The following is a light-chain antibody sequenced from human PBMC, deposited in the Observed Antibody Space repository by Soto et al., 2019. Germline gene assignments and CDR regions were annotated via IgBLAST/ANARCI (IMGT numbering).Light chain of an antibody. J-gene: IGKJ2*01. CDR3: QQSYSSPYT. Sequence: IQLTQSPSSLSASVGDRVTITCRASHSISTYLNWYQQKPGKDPSLLIYTTSSLQSGVPSRFSGSGSGTDFTLTIGGLQPADFAIYYCQQSYSSPYTFGLGTKVQIK. CDR1: HSISTY. V-gene: IGKV1-39*01. CDR2: TTS.